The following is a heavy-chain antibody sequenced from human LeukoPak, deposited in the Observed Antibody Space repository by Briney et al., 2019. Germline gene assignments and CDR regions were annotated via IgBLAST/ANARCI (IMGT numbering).Heavy chain of an antibody. CDR1: GFTVSSNY. CDR2: IYSGGST. D-gene: IGHD6-6*01. V-gene: IGHV3-66*02. J-gene: IGHJ6*03. CDR3: ARGSSSSHYYYYYYMDV. Sequence: PGGSLRLSCAASGFTVSSNYMSWVRQAPGKGLEWVSVIYSGGSTYYADSVKGRFTISRDNSKNTLYLQMNSLRAVDTAVYYCARGSSSSHYYYYYYMDVWGKGTTVTVSS.